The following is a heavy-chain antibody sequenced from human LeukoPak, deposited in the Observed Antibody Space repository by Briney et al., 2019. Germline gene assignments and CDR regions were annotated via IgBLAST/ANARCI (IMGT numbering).Heavy chain of an antibody. J-gene: IGHJ4*02. CDR1: GYTFTSYA. CDR2: ISAYNGNT. D-gene: IGHD6-19*01. CDR3: ARYTAGYSSGWYILDY. V-gene: IGHV1-18*01. Sequence: ASVKVSCKASGYTFTSYAMNWVRQAPGQGLEWMGWISAYNGNTNYAQKLQGRVTMTTDTSTSTAYMELRSLRSDDTAVYYCARYTAGYSSGWYILDYWGQGTLVTVSS.